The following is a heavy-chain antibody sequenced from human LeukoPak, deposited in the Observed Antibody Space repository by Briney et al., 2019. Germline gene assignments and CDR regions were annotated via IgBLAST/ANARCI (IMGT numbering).Heavy chain of an antibody. CDR2: IYYSGST. Sequence: SETLSLTCTVSGGSISSGGYYWSWIRQHPGKGLEWIGYIYYSGSTYYNPSLKSRVTISVDTSKNQFSLKLSSVTAADTAVYYCAREKQQLSTYFDYWGQGTLVTVS. D-gene: IGHD6-13*01. J-gene: IGHJ4*02. CDR1: GGSISSGGYY. V-gene: IGHV4-31*03. CDR3: AREKQQLSTYFDY.